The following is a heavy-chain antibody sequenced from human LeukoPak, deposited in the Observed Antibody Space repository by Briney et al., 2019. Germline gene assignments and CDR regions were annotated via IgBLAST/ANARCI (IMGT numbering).Heavy chain of an antibody. CDR3: ARMDMVVVPAGITPGWFDP. CDR1: GGSISSSSYY. Sequence: PSETLSLTCTVSGGSISSSSYYWGWIRQPPGKGLEWIGSIYYSGSTYYNPSLKSRVTISVDTSKNQFSLKLSSVTAADTAVYYCARMDMVVVPAGITPGWFDPWGQGTLVTVSS. CDR2: IYYSGST. V-gene: IGHV4-39*01. J-gene: IGHJ5*02. D-gene: IGHD2-2*03.